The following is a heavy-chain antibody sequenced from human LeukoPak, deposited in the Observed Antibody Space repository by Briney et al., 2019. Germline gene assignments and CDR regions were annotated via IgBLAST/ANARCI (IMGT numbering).Heavy chain of an antibody. V-gene: IGHV4-4*07. CDR1: GGSISSYY. D-gene: IGHD1-26*01. Sequence: PSETLSLTCTVSGGSISSYYWSWIRQPAGKGLEWIGVIYTSGSTSYNPSLKSRVTISVDKSKNQFSLHLRSVTAADTAVYYCAGRDYWGQGTLVTVSS. CDR2: IYTSGST. CDR3: AGRDY. J-gene: IGHJ4*02.